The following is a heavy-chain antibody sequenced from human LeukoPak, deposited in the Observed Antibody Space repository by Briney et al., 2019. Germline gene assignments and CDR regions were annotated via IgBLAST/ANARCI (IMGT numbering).Heavy chain of an antibody. Sequence: SVTVSCQGCLGTYRSCAISWVRQAPGQGREWMGWIIPKFGSANYAQKLQGRVRNTADKSTSIEYMELSSLESEDTAVYYCARDPGLGEKWFEAFDIWGQGTMVTVSS. CDR3: ARDPGLGEKWFEAFDI. CDR1: LGTYRSCA. D-gene: IGHD3-10*01. CDR2: IIPKFGSA. V-gene: IGHV1-69*06. J-gene: IGHJ3*02.